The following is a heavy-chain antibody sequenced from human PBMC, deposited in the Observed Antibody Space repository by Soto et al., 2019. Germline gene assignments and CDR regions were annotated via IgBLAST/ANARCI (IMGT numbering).Heavy chain of an antibody. CDR1: GYIFISYG. CDR2: ISTYNGNT. V-gene: IGHV1-18*01. J-gene: IGHJ4*02. D-gene: IGHD2-2*01. Sequence: QVQLVQSGAEVKKPGASVKVSCKASGYIFISYGVSWVRQAPGQGLEWMGWISTYNGNTNYVQTFQDRVTMTTDTSTSTAYMELRSLRSDDTAVYYCARDRLLGYCSSTSCPDFDHWGQGTLVTVSS. CDR3: ARDRLLGYCSSTSCPDFDH.